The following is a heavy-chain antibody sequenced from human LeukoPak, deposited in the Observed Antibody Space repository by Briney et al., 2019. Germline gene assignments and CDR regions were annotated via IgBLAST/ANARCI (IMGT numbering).Heavy chain of an antibody. CDR3: AKDPHPYGSGLFYYFDY. J-gene: IGHJ4*02. CDR1: GFTFSSYG. D-gene: IGHD3-10*01. Sequence: GGSLRLSCAASGFTFSSYGMHWVRQAPGKGLEWVAFIPYDGSNKYYADSVKGRFTISRDNSKNTLYLQMNSMRAADTAVYYCAKDPHPYGSGLFYYFDYWGQGTLVTVSS. CDR2: IPYDGSNK. V-gene: IGHV3-30*02.